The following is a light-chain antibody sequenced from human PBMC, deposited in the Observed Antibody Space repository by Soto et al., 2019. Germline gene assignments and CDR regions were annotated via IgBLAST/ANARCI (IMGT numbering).Light chain of an antibody. V-gene: IGKV1-5*03. Sequence: DTQMTQSPSTLSASVGDRVTITCRASQSIRSAMAWYQQKPGKAPKILIFEASSLESGFPYRFSGSGSGTEFTLTIFSLQPDDFATYYCQQYNYLWTFGQGTKVDIK. J-gene: IGKJ1*01. CDR3: QQYNYLWT. CDR1: QSIRSA. CDR2: EAS.